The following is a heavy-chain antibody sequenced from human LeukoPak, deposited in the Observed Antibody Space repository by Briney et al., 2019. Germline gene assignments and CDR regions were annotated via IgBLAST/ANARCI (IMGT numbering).Heavy chain of an antibody. V-gene: IGHV3-48*03. CDR2: ISSSGRSI. CDR3: AELGITMIGGV. Sequence: GGSLRLSCAASGFTFSSYEMNWVRQAPGKGLEWVSYISSSGRSIYYADSVKGRFTISRDNAKNSLYLQMNSLRAEDTAVYYCAELGITMIGGVWGKGTTVTISS. J-gene: IGHJ6*04. CDR1: GFTFSSYE. D-gene: IGHD3-10*02.